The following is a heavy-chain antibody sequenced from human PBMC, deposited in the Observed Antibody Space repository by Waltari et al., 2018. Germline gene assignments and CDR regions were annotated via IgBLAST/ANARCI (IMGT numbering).Heavy chain of an antibody. J-gene: IGHJ3*02. Sequence: QVQLVQSGAEVKKPGSSVKVSCKASGGTFSSYAISWVRQAPGQGLEWMGGTIPTFGTANYAQNFQGRVTMTADESTSTAYMELSSLRSEDTAVYYCAREPGTYYYDSSGYYAFDIWGQGTMVTVSS. D-gene: IGHD3-22*01. CDR1: GGTFSSYA. CDR3: AREPGTYYYDSSGYYAFDI. V-gene: IGHV1-69*13. CDR2: TIPTFGTA.